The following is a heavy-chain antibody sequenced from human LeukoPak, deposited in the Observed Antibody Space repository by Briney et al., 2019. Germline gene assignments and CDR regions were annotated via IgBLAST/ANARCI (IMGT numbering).Heavy chain of an antibody. CDR2: INHSGST. V-gene: IGHV4-34*01. Sequence: TSETLSLTCAVYGGSFSGYYWSWIRQPPGKGLEWIGEINHSGSTNYNPSPKSRFTISVDTSKNQFSLKLSSVTAADTAVYYWARGPYSSGWPDYWGQGTLVTVSS. CDR1: GGSFSGYY. CDR3: ARGPYSSGWPDY. D-gene: IGHD6-19*01. J-gene: IGHJ4*02.